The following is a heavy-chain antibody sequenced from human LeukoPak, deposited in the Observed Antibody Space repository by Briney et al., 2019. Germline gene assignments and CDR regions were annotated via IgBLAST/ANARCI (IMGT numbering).Heavy chain of an antibody. D-gene: IGHD6-13*01. V-gene: IGHV4-34*01. J-gene: IGHJ4*02. CDR3: ARGGDSSWYEDY. CDR2: INHSGST. CDR1: GGSFSGYY. Sequence: SETLSLTCAVYGGSFSGYYWSWIRQPPGKGLEWIGEINHSGSTNYNPSLKSRVTISVDTSKNQFSLKLSSVTAADTAVYYCARGGDSSWYEDYWGQGTLVTVSS.